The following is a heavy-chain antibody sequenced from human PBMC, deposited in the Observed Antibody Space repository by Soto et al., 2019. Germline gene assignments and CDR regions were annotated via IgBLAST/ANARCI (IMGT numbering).Heavy chain of an antibody. CDR1: GFTFSSYW. V-gene: IGHV3-7*01. CDR2: IKQDGSEK. Sequence: GGSLRLSCAASGFTFSSYWMSWVRQAPGKGLEWVANIKQDGSEKYYVDSVKGRFTISRDNAKNSLYLQMNSLRAEDTAVYYCARDLVEAVDPPSARYYYYGMDVWGQGTTVTVSS. CDR3: ARDLVEAVDPPSARYYYYGMDV. J-gene: IGHJ6*02. D-gene: IGHD6-19*01.